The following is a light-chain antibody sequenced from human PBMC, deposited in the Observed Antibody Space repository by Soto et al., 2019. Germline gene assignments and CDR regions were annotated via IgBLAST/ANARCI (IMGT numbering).Light chain of an antibody. CDR3: QQYGGSPPYT. V-gene: IGKV3-20*01. CDR1: QSLSSSY. J-gene: IGKJ2*01. Sequence: EIVLTQSPGTLSLSPGESATLSCRASQSLSSSYLAWYQQKPGQAPRLLIYGASSRATVIPDRFSGSRSGTGFTLTISRLQSEDFAVYYCQQYGGSPPYTFGQGTKVEIK. CDR2: GAS.